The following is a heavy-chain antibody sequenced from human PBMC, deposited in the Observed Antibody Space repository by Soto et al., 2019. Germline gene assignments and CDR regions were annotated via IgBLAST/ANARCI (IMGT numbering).Heavy chain of an antibody. Sequence: ASVKVSCKASGYTFTSYGISWVRQAPGQGLERMGWISAYNGNTNYAQKLQGRVTMTTYTSTSTAYMELRSLRSDDTAVYYCAREGDYIWGSYRVFDYWGQGTLVTVSS. CDR2: ISAYNGNT. J-gene: IGHJ4*02. CDR1: GYTFTSYG. D-gene: IGHD3-16*02. CDR3: AREGDYIWGSYRVFDY. V-gene: IGHV1-18*01.